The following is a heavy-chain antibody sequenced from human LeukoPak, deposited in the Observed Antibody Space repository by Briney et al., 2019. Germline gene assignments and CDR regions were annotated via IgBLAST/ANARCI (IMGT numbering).Heavy chain of an antibody. V-gene: IGHV3-53*04. CDR1: GFTFSSYD. D-gene: IGHD6-13*01. CDR2: IYSGGST. J-gene: IGHJ6*02. CDR3: ARVRSSWSRHGMDV. Sequence: PGGSLRLSCAASGFTFSSYDMSWVRQAPGKGLEWVSVIYSGGSTYYADSVKGRFTISRHNSKNTLYLQMNSLRAEDTAVYYCARVRSSWSRHGMDVWGQGTTVTVSS.